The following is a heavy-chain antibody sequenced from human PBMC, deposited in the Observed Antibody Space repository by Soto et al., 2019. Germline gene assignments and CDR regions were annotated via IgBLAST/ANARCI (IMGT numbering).Heavy chain of an antibody. V-gene: IGHV4-59*08. CDR3: ARQSVGPYGSGSYFDY. D-gene: IGHD3-10*01. J-gene: IGHJ4*02. CDR1: GGSISSYY. CDR2: IYYSGST. Sequence: QVQLQESGPGLVKPSETLSLTCTVSGGSISSYYWSWIRQPPGKGLEWIGYIYYSGSTNYNPSLKSRITFSVDTSRNTFPLKLSSVTAADTAVYYCARQSVGPYGSGSYFDYWGQGTLVSVSS.